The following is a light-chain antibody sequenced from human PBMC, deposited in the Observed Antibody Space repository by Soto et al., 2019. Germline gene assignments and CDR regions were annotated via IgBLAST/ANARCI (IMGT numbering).Light chain of an antibody. CDR3: CSYAGSYVYV. CDR1: SSDVGGYNY. J-gene: IGLJ1*01. Sequence: QSALTQPRSVSGSPGQSVTISCTGTSSDVGGYNYVSWYQQHPGKAPKLMIYDVSKRPSGVPDRFSGSKSGNTASLTISGLLAEDEADYYCCSYAGSYVYVFGTGTKGTVL. V-gene: IGLV2-11*01. CDR2: DVS.